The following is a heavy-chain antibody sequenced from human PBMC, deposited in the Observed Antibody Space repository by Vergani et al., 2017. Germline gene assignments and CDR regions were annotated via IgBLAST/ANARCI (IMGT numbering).Heavy chain of an antibody. Sequence: EVQLVESGGGLVQPGGSLRLSCAASGFTFSSYAMSWVRQAPGKGLEWVANIKQDGSEKYYVDSVKGRFTISRDNAKNSLYLQMNSLRAEDTAVYYCARDNIREHSYYGMDVWGQGTTVTVSS. D-gene: IGHD1/OR15-1a*01. CDR3: ARDNIREHSYYGMDV. V-gene: IGHV3-7*01. J-gene: IGHJ6*02. CDR2: IKQDGSEK. CDR1: GFTFSSYA.